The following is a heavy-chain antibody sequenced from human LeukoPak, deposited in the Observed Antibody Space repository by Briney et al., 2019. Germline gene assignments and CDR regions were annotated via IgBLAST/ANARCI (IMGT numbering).Heavy chain of an antibody. CDR1: GFTFSSYS. D-gene: IGHD6-6*01. J-gene: IGHJ4*02. V-gene: IGHV3-48*02. CDR3: ARDSPLIAPRPGGFDY. Sequence: GGSLRLSCAASGFTFSSYSMNWVRQAPGKGLEWVSYITSSSTIYYADSVRGRFIISRDNAKNSLYLQMNSLRDEDTAVYYCARDSPLIAPRPGGFDYWGQGTLVTVSS. CDR2: ITSSSTI.